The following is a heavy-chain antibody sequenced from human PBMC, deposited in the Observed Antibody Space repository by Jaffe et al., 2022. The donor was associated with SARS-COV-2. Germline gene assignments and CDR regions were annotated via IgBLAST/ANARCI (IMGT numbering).Heavy chain of an antibody. D-gene: IGHD3-9*01. CDR2: IYTSGST. Sequence: QVQLQESGPGLVKPSQTLSLTCTVSGGSISSGSYYWSWIRQPAGKGLEWIGRIYTSGSTNYNPSLKSRVTISVDTSKNQFSLKLSSVTAADTAVYYCARERAWHGYYFDYDILTGYYPNWGQGTLVTVSS. J-gene: IGHJ4*02. CDR1: GGSISSGSYY. V-gene: IGHV4-61*02. CDR3: ARERAWHGYYFDYDILTGYYPN.